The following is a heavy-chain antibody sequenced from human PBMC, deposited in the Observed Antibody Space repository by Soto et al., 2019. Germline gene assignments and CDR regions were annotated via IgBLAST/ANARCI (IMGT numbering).Heavy chain of an antibody. D-gene: IGHD4-17*01. CDR3: ARDFYGDSAYYYMDV. Sequence: SETLSLTCTVSGGSISSYYWSWIRQPPGKGLEWIGYIYYSGSTNYNPSLKSRVTISVDTSKNQFSLKLSSVTAADTAVYYSARDFYGDSAYYYMDVWGKGTTVTVSS. CDR1: GGSISSYY. CDR2: IYYSGST. V-gene: IGHV4-59*01. J-gene: IGHJ6*03.